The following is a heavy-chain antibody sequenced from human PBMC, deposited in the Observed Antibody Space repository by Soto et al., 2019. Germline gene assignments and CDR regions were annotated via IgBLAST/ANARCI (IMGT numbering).Heavy chain of an antibody. V-gene: IGHV4-39*01. CDR3: ASPEVGATGSAFDI. J-gene: IGHJ3*02. Sequence: QLQLQESGPGLVKPSETLSLTCTVSGGSISSSSFYWGWIRQPPGKGLEWIGSIYYTGDTHYNASLKSRVSISVDPSKNQFSLKLNSVTATDTAVYYCASPEVGATGSAFDIWGQGTMVTVSS. D-gene: IGHD1-26*01. CDR2: IYYTGDT. CDR1: GGSISSSSFY.